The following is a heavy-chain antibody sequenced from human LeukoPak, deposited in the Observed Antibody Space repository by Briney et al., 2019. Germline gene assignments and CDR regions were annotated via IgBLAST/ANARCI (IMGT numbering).Heavy chain of an antibody. CDR3: ARDLNGYGNFDI. Sequence: PSETLSLTCTVSGGSISSGDYYWSWIRQPPGKGLEWIGYIYYSGSTYYNPSLKSRATISVDTSKNQFSLKLSSVTAADTAVYYCARDLNGYGNFDIWGQGTMVTVSS. D-gene: IGHD2-8*01. J-gene: IGHJ3*02. CDR2: IYYSGST. V-gene: IGHV4-30-4*08. CDR1: GGSISSGDYY.